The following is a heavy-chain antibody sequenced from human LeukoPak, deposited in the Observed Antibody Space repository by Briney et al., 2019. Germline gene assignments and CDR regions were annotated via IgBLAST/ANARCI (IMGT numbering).Heavy chain of an antibody. CDR1: GGSISSGGYY. Sequence: SETLSLTCTVSGGSISSGGYYWSWIRQHPGKGLEWNGYIYYSGSTYYNPSLKSRDTISVDTSKNQFSLKLSSVPAADTAVYYCARDSYYYDSSGTIGGGFDYWGRGTLVTVSS. CDR3: ARDSYYYDSSGTIGGGFDY. V-gene: IGHV4-31*03. D-gene: IGHD3-22*01. CDR2: IYYSGST. J-gene: IGHJ4*02.